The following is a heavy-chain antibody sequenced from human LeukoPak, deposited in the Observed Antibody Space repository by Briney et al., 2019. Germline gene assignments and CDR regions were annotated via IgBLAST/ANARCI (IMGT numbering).Heavy chain of an antibody. J-gene: IGHJ6*03. CDR1: GGSISSYY. Sequence: SETLSLTCTVSGGSISSYYWSWIRQPPGKGLEWIGYIYYSGSTNYNPSLKSRVTISVDTSKNQFSLKLSSVTAADTAVYYCARGYSSSWSVYYYYMDVWGKGTTVTVSS. V-gene: IGHV4-59*12. CDR3: ARGYSSSWSVYYYYMDV. D-gene: IGHD6-13*01. CDR2: IYYSGST.